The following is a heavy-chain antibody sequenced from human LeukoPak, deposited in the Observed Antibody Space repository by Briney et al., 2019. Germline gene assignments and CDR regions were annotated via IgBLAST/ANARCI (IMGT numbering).Heavy chain of an antibody. CDR1: GGSFSGYY. Sequence: SGTLSLTCAVYGGSFSGYYWSWIRQPPGKGLEWIGEINHSGSTNYNPSLKSRVTISVDTSKNQFSLKLSSVTAADTAVYYCARGIAARLAHWGQGTLVTVSS. D-gene: IGHD6-6*01. V-gene: IGHV4-34*01. CDR3: ARGIAARLAH. J-gene: IGHJ4*02. CDR2: INHSGST.